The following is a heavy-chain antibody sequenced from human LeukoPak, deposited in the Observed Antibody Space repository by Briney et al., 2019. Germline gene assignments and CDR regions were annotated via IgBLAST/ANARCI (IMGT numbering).Heavy chain of an antibody. Sequence: PGGSLRLSCAASGFTFSSCGMHWVRQAPGKGLEWVAVISYDGSNKYYADSVKGRFTISRDNSKNTLYLQMNSLRAEDTAVYYCAEDYYGSGFDYWGQGTLVTVSS. V-gene: IGHV3-30*18. CDR1: GFTFSSCG. CDR2: ISYDGSNK. J-gene: IGHJ4*02. CDR3: AEDYYGSGFDY. D-gene: IGHD3-10*01.